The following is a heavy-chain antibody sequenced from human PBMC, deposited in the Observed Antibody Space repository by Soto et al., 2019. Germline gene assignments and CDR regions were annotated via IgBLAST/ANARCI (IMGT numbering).Heavy chain of an antibody. Sequence: ASVKVSCKASGYTFTSYDINWVRQATGQGLEWMGWMNPNSGNTGYAQKFQGRVTMTRNTSISTDYMELSSLRSEDTAGYYCARPRITMVRGLDYWGQGTLVTVSS. CDR1: GYTFTSYD. CDR2: MNPNSGNT. J-gene: IGHJ4*02. D-gene: IGHD3-10*01. CDR3: ARPRITMVRGLDY. V-gene: IGHV1-8*01.